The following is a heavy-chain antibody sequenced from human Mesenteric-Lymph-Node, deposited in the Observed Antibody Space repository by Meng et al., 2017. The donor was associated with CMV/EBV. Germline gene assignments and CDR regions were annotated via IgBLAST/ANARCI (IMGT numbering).Heavy chain of an antibody. D-gene: IGHD5-24*01. CDR1: GFTFSNAW. CDR2: IKSKTDGGTT. CDR3: ARDPPVGYQRWLQRNAFDI. J-gene: IGHJ3*02. V-gene: IGHV3-15*01. Sequence: GESLKISCAASGFTFSNAWMSWVRQAPGKGLEWVGRIKSKTDGGTTDYAAPVKGRFTISRDDSKNTLYLQMNSLRAEDTAVYYCARDPPVGYQRWLQRNAFDIWGQGTMVTVSS.